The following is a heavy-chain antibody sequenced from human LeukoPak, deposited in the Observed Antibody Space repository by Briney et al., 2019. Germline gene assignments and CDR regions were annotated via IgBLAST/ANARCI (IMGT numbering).Heavy chain of an antibody. CDR3: ARDEQLLVPDDY. J-gene: IGHJ4*02. CDR2: ISSSSSYI. D-gene: IGHD6-13*01. Sequence: PGGSLRLPCAASGFTFSSYSMNWVRQSPGKGLEWVSSISSSSSYIYYADSVKGRFTISRDNAKNSLYLQMNSLRAEDTAVYYCARDEQLLVPDDYWGQGTLVTVSS. V-gene: IGHV3-21*01. CDR1: GFTFSSYS.